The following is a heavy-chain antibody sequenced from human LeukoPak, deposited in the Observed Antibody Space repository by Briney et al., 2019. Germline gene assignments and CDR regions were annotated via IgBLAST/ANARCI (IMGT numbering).Heavy chain of an antibody. J-gene: IGHJ4*02. V-gene: IGHV4-59*12. Sequence: SETLSLTCTVSGGSISSYYWSWIRQPPGKGLEWIGYIYYSGSTNYNPSLKSRVPISVDTSKNQFSLKLSSVTAADTAVYYCARGVGAALDYWGQGTLVTVSS. D-gene: IGHD6-13*01. CDR2: IYYSGST. CDR3: ARGVGAALDY. CDR1: GGSISSYY.